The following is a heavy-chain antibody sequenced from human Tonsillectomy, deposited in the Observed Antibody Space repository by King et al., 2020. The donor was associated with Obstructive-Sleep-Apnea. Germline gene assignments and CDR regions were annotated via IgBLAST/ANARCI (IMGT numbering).Heavy chain of an antibody. Sequence: QLVQSGIEVKKPGASVKVSCKTSGYTFTSYGITWVRQAPGQGLEWLGWISPYNGNTDYVEKLQGRVTMTTDTSTTTAYMELRSLRSDDTAVYYCARVHSSGWWCDPWGQGTLVTVSA. J-gene: IGHJ5*02. D-gene: IGHD6-19*01. V-gene: IGHV1-18*04. CDR1: GYTFTSYG. CDR2: ISPYNGNT. CDR3: ARVHSSGWWCDP.